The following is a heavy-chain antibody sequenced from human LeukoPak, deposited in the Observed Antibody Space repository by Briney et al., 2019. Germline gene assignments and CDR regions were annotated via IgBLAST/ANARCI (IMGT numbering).Heavy chain of an antibody. J-gene: IGHJ4*02. V-gene: IGHV3-11*04. CDR2: ISGTGTTI. CDR1: GLTFSDYY. CDR3: AVQITMIVVVPYFDY. Sequence: NPGGSLRLSCAASGLTFSDYYMTWIRQAPGKGLEWVSSISGTGTTIYSADSVRGRFTVSRDNARNSLFLHMNSLRAEGTAVYYCAVQITMIVVVPYFDYWGQGTLVTVSS. D-gene: IGHD3-22*01.